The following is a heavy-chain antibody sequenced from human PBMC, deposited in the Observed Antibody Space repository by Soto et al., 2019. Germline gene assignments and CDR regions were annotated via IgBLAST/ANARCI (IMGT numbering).Heavy chain of an antibody. J-gene: IGHJ6*03. CDR3: ATGYNWNYDYYYYMDV. V-gene: IGHV1-24*01. CDR1: GYTLTELS. CDR2: FDPEDGET. D-gene: IGHD1-20*01. Sequence: GASVKVSCKVSGYTLTELSMNWVRQAPGKGLEWMGGFDPEDGETIYAQKFQGRVTMTEDTSTDTAYMELSSLRSEDTAVYYCATGYNWNYDYYYYMDVWGKGTTVTVSS.